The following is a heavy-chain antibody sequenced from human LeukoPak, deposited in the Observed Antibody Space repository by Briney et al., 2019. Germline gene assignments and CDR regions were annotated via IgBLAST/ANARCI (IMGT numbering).Heavy chain of an antibody. CDR2: ISYDGINT. CDR1: GFTFSNYG. V-gene: IGHV3-30*18. J-gene: IGHJ4*02. Sequence: PGGSLRLSCAASGFTFSNYGMHWVRQAPGKGLEWVAFISYDGINTYSAGSVKGRFTISRDNSKNTLYLQMNSLSAEDTAVFYCAKDRSTGWYAGFDSWGQGTLLTVSS. CDR3: AKDRSTGWYAGFDS. D-gene: IGHD6-19*01.